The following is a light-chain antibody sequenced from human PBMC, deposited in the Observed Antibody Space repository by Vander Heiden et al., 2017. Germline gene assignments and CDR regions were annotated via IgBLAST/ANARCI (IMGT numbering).Light chain of an antibody. V-gene: IGLV2-14*04. CDR1: SSDVGGYNY. Sequence: ITISCTGTSSDVGGYNYVSWYQQHPGKAPKLMIYDVSNRPSGVSNRFSGSKSGNTASLTISGLQAEDEADYYCTSYTSSSTWVFGGGTKLTVL. CDR2: DVS. J-gene: IGLJ3*02. CDR3: TSYTSSSTWV.